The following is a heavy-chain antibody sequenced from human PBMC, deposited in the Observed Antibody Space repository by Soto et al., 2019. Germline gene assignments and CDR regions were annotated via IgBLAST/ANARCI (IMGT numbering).Heavy chain of an antibody. J-gene: IGHJ6*02. V-gene: IGHV3-30-3*01. Sequence: PGGSLRLSCAASGFTFSSYAMHWVRQAPGKGLEWVAVISYDGSNKYYADSVKGRFTISRDNSKNTLYLQMNSLRAEDTAVYYCARASDTAMSTGYYYYYGMDVWGQGTTVTV. CDR2: ISYDGSNK. CDR3: ARASDTAMSTGYYYYYGMDV. CDR1: GFTFSSYA. D-gene: IGHD5-18*01.